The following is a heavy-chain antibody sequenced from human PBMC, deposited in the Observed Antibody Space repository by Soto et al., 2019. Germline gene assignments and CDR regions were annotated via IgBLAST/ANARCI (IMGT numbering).Heavy chain of an antibody. CDR2: FSGSGGST. CDR1: GFTFSSYA. Sequence: GGSLRPSCAASGFTFSSYAMSWVRQAPGRGLEWVSTFSGSGGSTYYADTVKGRFTTSKDTAKNTLYLKMNSLRAEDTAVYYCAKVGYCSSSSCPSPYYYYYYYMDVWGKGTTVTV. D-gene: IGHD2-2*01. CDR3: AKVGYCSSSSCPSPYYYYYYYMDV. J-gene: IGHJ6*03. V-gene: IGHV3-23*01.